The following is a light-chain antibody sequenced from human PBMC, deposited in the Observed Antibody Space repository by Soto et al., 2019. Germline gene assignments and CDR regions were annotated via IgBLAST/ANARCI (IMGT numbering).Light chain of an antibody. V-gene: IGKV3-15*01. CDR2: GAS. CDR3: QQSNNWPPT. J-gene: IGKJ4*01. Sequence: EIVMTQSPGTLSVSPGERATLSCRASQSISSNLAWYQQKPGQAPRLLVYGASTRATGIPARFSGSGSGTDFTLTISSLQSEDFAVYYCQQSNNWPPTFGGGTKVEIK. CDR1: QSISSN.